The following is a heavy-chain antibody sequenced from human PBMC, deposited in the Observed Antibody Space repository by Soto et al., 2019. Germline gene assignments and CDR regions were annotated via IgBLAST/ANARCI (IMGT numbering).Heavy chain of an antibody. Sequence: LSLTCAVYGGSFSGYYWSWIRQPPGKGLEWIGEINHSGSTNYNPSLKSRVTISVDTSKNQFSLKLSSVTAADTAVYYCARGRYYYGSGSYGYFDYWGQGTLVTVSS. CDR2: INHSGST. D-gene: IGHD3-10*01. CDR1: GGSFSGYY. CDR3: ARGRYYYGSGSYGYFDY. V-gene: IGHV4-34*01. J-gene: IGHJ4*02.